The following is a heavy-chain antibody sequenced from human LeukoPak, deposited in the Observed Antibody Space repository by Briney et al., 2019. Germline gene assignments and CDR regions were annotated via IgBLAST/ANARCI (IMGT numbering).Heavy chain of an antibody. D-gene: IGHD3-3*01. CDR3: ARDYGGRFLEWLLSPYFDY. J-gene: IGHJ4*02. Sequence: PSQTLSHTCTVSGGSISSGGYYWSWIRQHRGKGLEWIGYIYYSGSTYYNPSLKSRVTISVDTSKNQFSLKLSSVTAADTAVYYCARDYGGRFLEWLLSPYFDYWGQGTLVTVSS. CDR1: GGSISSGGYY. CDR2: IYYSGST. V-gene: IGHV4-31*03.